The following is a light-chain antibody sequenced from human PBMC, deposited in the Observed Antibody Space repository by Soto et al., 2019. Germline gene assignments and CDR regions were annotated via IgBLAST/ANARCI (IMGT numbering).Light chain of an antibody. Sequence: DIQMTKSPSSLSASVEDRVIITYHASQSISNHLNWYQQKPGKAPKLLIFAASSLQSGVPSRFSGSRSGPDFTLTISSLQPEDFATYHCQQSYSTPSITFGQGTRLEI. J-gene: IGKJ5*01. CDR2: AAS. V-gene: IGKV1-39*01. CDR3: QQSYSTPSIT. CDR1: QSISNH.